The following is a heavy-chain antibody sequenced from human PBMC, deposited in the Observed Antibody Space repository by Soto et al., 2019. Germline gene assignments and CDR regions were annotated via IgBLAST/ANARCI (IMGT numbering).Heavy chain of an antibody. V-gene: IGHV1-69*13. CDR3: ARDLIVGATRGHTFDY. D-gene: IGHD1-26*01. CDR1: GGTFSSYA. J-gene: IGHJ4*02. CDR2: IIPIFGTA. Sequence: SVKVSCKASGGTFSSYAISWVRQAPGQGLEWMGGIIPIFGTANYAQKFQGRVTITADESTSTAYMELSSLRSEDTAVYYCARDLIVGATRGHTFDYWGQGTPVTVSS.